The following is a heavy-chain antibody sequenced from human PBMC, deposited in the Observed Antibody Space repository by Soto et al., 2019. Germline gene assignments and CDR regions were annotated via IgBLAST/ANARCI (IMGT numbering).Heavy chain of an antibody. D-gene: IGHD2-21*02. V-gene: IGHV1-46*01. J-gene: IGHJ6*02. CDR2: INPSGGST. CDR1: GYTFTSYY. CDR3: ASSDCGGDCYSSVYYYYYGMDV. Sequence: ASVKVSCKASGYTFTSYYMHWVRQAPGQGLEWMGIINPSGGSTSYAQKFQGRVTMTRDTSTSTVYMELSSLRSEDTAVYYCASSDCGGDCYSSVYYYYYGMDVSGQGTTVTVSS.